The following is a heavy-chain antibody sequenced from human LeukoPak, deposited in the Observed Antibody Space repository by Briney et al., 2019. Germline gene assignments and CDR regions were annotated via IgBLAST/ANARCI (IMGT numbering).Heavy chain of an antibody. J-gene: IGHJ4*02. Sequence: PGGSLRLSCGASRFTFSTFAMSWVRQAPGKGLEWVSGISGSGVSTHYADSVKGRFTISRDNSKNTLYLQMNSLRVEDTAVYYCAKDFVPYTGSYSLFFFDSWGQGTLVTVSS. D-gene: IGHD1-26*01. CDR1: RFTFSTFA. V-gene: IGHV3-23*01. CDR3: AKDFVPYTGSYSLFFFDS. CDR2: ISGSGVST.